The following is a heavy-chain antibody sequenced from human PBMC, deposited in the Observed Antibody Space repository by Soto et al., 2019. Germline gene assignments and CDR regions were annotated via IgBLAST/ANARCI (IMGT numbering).Heavy chain of an antibody. CDR2: IIPIFGTA. J-gene: IGHJ4*02. D-gene: IGHD3-16*02. Sequence: QVQLVQSGAEVKKPGSSVKVSCKASGGTFSSCAISWVRQAPGQGLEWMGGIIPIFGTANYAQKFQGRVTITADKSTSTAYMELSSLRSEDTAVYYCARGLPYYDYVWGSYRPGASFDYWGQGTLVTVSS. CDR3: ARGLPYYDYVWGSYRPGASFDY. CDR1: GGTFSSCA. V-gene: IGHV1-69*06.